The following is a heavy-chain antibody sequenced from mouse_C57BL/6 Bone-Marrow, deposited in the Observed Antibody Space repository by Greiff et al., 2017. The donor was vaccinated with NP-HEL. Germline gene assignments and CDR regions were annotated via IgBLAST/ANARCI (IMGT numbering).Heavy chain of an antibody. J-gene: IGHJ2*01. Sequence: EVQLVESGGGLVQPKGSLKLSCAASGFSFNTYAMNWVRQAPGKGLEWVARIRSKSNNYATYYADSVKDRFTISRDDSESMLYLQMNNLKTEDTAMYYCVRSYYDYDVYYFDYWGQGTTLTVSS. V-gene: IGHV10-1*01. D-gene: IGHD2-4*01. CDR3: VRSYYDYDVYYFDY. CDR1: GFSFNTYA. CDR2: IRSKSNNYAT.